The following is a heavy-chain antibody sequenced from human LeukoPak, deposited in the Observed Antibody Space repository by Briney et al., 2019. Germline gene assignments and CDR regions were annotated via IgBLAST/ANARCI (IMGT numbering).Heavy chain of an antibody. CDR1: GGSFSGYY. CDR2: INHSGST. J-gene: IGHJ4*02. CDR3: ARAGVVVVAATRYFDY. Sequence: PSETLSLTCAVYGGSFSGYYWSWIRQPPGKGLEWIGEINHSGSTNYNPSLKSRVAISVDTSKNQFSLKLSSVTAAERAVYYCARAGVVVVAATRYFDYWGQGTLVTVSS. D-gene: IGHD2-15*01. V-gene: IGHV4-34*01.